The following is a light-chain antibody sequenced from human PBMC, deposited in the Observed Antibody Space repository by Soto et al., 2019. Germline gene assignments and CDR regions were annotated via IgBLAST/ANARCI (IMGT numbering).Light chain of an antibody. CDR2: DAS. CDR3: QQYGSTPWT. Sequence: VVLTQFPCTLSFSPLETSTLSCGASQSVSNNFLGWYQQKPGLPPRLLIYDASSRANGIPERFSGRGSGTQFTLTISRLEPEDFAVYYCQQYGSTPWTFGRGTKVDIK. V-gene: IGKV3D-20*01. J-gene: IGKJ1*01. CDR1: QSVSNNF.